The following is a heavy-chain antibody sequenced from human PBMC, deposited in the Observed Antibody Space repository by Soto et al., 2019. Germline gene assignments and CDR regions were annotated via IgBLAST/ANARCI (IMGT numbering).Heavy chain of an antibody. Sequence: QVQLVQSGAEVKKPGASVKFSCKASGYSFTDFLIHWVRQAPGQGLEWMGFIVPASGGAGYTEKFLGRITMTRDTSTTTVYMELSSLRFEDTAVYYCVREYSPGLFEYWGQGTLVTVSS. J-gene: IGHJ4*02. CDR1: GYSFTDFL. CDR3: VREYSPGLFEY. D-gene: IGHD5-12*01. CDR2: IVPASGGA. V-gene: IGHV1-46*01.